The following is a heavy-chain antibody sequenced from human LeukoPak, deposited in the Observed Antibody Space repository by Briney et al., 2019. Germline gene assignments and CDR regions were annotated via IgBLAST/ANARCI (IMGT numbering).Heavy chain of an antibody. D-gene: IGHD5-12*01. CDR1: VGSFRGYY. CDR2: INHIVST. V-gene: IGHV4-34*01. J-gene: IGHJ4*02. Sequence: PPETLSLTCAVSVGSFRGYYWSSIRHPPGKGLEWMAEINHIVSTTYNPSLNSRVTISVDPSKNQFSLKLSSVTAADTAVYYCARGIVATMGFDYWGQGTLVTVSS. CDR3: ARGIVATMGFDY.